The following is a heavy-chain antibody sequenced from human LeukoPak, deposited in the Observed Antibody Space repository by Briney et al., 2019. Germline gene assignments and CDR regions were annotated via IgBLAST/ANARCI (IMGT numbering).Heavy chain of an antibody. CDR3: ARVRPYYDILTGYSSFDY. CDR1: GYTFTSYG. D-gene: IGHD3-9*01. CDR2: ISAYNGNT. Sequence: GASVKVSCKASGYTFTSYGISWVRQAPGQGLEWMGWISAYNGNTNYAQKLQGRVTMTTDTSTSTAYMELRSLRSDDTAVYYCARVRPYYDILTGYSSFDYWGQGTLVTVSS. J-gene: IGHJ4*02. V-gene: IGHV1-18*01.